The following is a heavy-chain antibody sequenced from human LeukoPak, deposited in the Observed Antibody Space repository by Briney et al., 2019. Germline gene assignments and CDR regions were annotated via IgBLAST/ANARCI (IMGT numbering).Heavy chain of an antibody. V-gene: IGHV3-20*04. CDR3: ARVPVVVAATYYYYMDV. J-gene: IGHJ6*03. D-gene: IGHD2-15*01. CDR2: INWNGGST. Sequence: GGSLRLSCAASGFTFSSYWMRWVRHAPGKGLEWVSGINWNGGSTGYADSVKGRFTISRDNAKNSLYLQMNSLRAEDTALYYCARVPVVVAATYYYYMDVWGKGTTVTVSS. CDR1: GFTFSSYW.